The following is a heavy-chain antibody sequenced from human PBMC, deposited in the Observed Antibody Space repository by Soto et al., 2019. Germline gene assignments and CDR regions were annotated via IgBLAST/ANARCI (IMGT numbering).Heavy chain of an antibody. J-gene: IGHJ6*02. V-gene: IGHV3-48*03. CDR1: GLTSSGIE. Sequence: EVRLEESGGGFVQPGGALRLSCVFSGLTSSGIELNWVRQAVGKGLEWLSYISASGDTVDYIDSVRGRFTIFRDNAKQSLFLQMSALRVEDTAVYYCAGLSVTGGVDVWGQGTTVTVSS. D-gene: IGHD2-21*02. CDR3: AGLSVTGGVDV. CDR2: ISASGDTV.